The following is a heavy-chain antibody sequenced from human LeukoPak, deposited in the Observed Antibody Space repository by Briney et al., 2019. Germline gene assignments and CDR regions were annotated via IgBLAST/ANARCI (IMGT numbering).Heavy chain of an antibody. CDR3: ARDRIDILTGYPPHGMDV. D-gene: IGHD3-9*01. CDR1: GFTFSSYG. Sequence: GGSLRLSCAASGFTFSSYGMHWVRQAPGKGLEWVAVIWYDGSNKYYADSVKGRFTISRDNSKNTLYLQMNSLRAEDTAVYYCARDRIDILTGYPPHGMDVWGKGTTATVSS. V-gene: IGHV3-33*01. CDR2: IWYDGSNK. J-gene: IGHJ6*04.